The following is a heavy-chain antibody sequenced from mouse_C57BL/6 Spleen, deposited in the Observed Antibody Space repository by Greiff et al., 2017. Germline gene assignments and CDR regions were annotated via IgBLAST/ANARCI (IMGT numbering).Heavy chain of an antibody. CDR2: IDPSDSYT. V-gene: IGHV1-50*01. Sequence: QVQLQQPGAELVKPGASVKLSCKASGYTFTSYWMQWVKQRPGQGLEWIGEIDPSDSYTNYNQKFKGKATLTVDTSSSTAYMQLSSLTSEDSAVYCGARRGGGFDYWGQGTTLTVSS. CDR3: ARRGGGFDY. J-gene: IGHJ2*01. CDR1: GYTFTSYW.